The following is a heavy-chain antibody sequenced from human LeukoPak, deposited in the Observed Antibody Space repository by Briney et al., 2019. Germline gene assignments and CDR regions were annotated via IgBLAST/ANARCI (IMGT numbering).Heavy chain of an antibody. Sequence: GGSLRLSCAASGFTFSSYAMSWVRQAPGKGLEWVSAISGSGGSTYYADSVKGRFTISRDNSKNTLYLQMNSLRAEDTAVYYCAKGPCGSYPGSYYYYYMDVWGKGTTVTVSS. D-gene: IGHD1-26*01. CDR1: GFTFSSYA. CDR2: ISGSGGST. CDR3: AKGPCGSYPGSYYYYYMDV. J-gene: IGHJ6*03. V-gene: IGHV3-23*01.